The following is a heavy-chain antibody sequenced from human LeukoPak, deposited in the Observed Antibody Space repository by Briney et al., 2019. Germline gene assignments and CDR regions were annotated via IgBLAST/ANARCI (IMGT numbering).Heavy chain of an antibody. Sequence: SETLSLTCTVSGGSISSYYWSWIRQPTGKGLEWIGRIYTSGNTNYNPSLKSRVTMSVDTSMNQFSLKLSSVTAADTAVYYCARSPTYYYDSSGYPFDYWGQGTLVTVSS. J-gene: IGHJ4*02. CDR3: ARSPTYYYDSSGYPFDY. D-gene: IGHD3-22*01. CDR1: GGSISSYY. V-gene: IGHV4-4*07. CDR2: IYTSGNT.